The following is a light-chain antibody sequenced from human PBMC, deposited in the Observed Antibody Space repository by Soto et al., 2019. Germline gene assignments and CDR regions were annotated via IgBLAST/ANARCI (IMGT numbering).Light chain of an antibody. V-gene: IGKV1-9*01. CDR3: QQLNSYPLS. Sequence: DIQLTQSPSFLSASVGDRVTISCRASQGISSYLAWYQHKPGKAPNLLISAASTLQSGVPSRFSGSGSGTEFTLPISSLQPEDFATYYCQQLNSYPLSFGGGTKVDIK. CDR2: AAS. J-gene: IGKJ4*01. CDR1: QGISSY.